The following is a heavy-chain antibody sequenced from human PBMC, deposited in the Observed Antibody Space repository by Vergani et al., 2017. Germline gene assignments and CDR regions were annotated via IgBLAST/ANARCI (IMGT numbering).Heavy chain of an antibody. CDR1: GGSLSSGGYY. CDR3: ARVSVEYNWFDP. V-gene: IGHV4-31*03. J-gene: IGHJ5*02. Sequence: QVQLQESGPGMVKPSQTLSLTCTVSGGSLSSGGYYWSWIRQHPGKGLEWIGYIYYSGSTYYNPSLKSRVTISVDTSKNQFSLKLSSVTAADTAVYYCARVSVEYNWFDPWSQGTLVTVSS. CDR2: IYYSGST. D-gene: IGHD3-3*01.